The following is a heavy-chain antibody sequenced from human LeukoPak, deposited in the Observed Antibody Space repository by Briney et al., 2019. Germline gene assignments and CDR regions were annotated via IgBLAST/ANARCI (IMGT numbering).Heavy chain of an antibody. V-gene: IGHV3-30*02. D-gene: IGHD7-27*01. J-gene: IGHJ3*02. CDR1: GFTFSSYG. CDR3: ASRPGAI. Sequence: GGSLRLSCAVSGFTFSSYGTHCVRQAPDKWLEWVAFTRYDGSNEYYADSGKGRLTISRHNSKNTLYLQMRSLRADDAAVYYRASRPGAIWGQGTMVTVSS. CDR2: TRYDGSNE.